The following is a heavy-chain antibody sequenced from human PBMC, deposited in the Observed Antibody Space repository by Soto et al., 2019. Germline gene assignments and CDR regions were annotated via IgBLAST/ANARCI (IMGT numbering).Heavy chain of an antibody. CDR3: GKDLHHSSGYFFTVRLNAMDV. CDR2: MSYDGTNE. Sequence: QVQLVESGGGVVQPGRSLRLSCAASGFTFSSYAMQWVRQAPGKGLEWVALMSYDGTNEYYADSVKGRFTISRDNSKNALLLQINGLRAEDTAVYYCGKDLHHSSGYFFTVRLNAMDVWGQGTTVTVSS. V-gene: IGHV3-30*18. J-gene: IGHJ6*01. CDR1: GFTFSSYA. D-gene: IGHD3-22*01.